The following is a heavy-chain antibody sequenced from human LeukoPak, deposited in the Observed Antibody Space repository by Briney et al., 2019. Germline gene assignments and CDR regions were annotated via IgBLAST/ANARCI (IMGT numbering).Heavy chain of an antibody. D-gene: IGHD3-10*01. CDR1: GYSLTDLS. J-gene: IGHJ4*02. CDR2: VDPKDGET. CDR3: AGGVCASGGSYYHGF. Sequence: ASVKVSCKVSGYSLTDLSIHRVRQAPGKGFEWMGGVDPKDGETIYAQNFQDRVTVTDDRYKVTSYMELSGLTSEDTALCYCAGGVCASGGSYYHGFWGRGTLVTVSS. V-gene: IGHV1-24*01.